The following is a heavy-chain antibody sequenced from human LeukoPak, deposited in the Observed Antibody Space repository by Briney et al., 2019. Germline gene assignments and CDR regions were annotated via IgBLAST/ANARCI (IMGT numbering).Heavy chain of an antibody. Sequence: PGGSLRLSCAASGFTFSSYAMGWVRQAPGKGLEWVSSISGGGTGSYYADSVKGRFTISRDNSKNTLYLQMNSLRAEDTAVYYCAKRAYCSSTSCYAPYYYYMDVWGKGTTVTVSS. CDR1: GFTFSSYA. D-gene: IGHD2-2*01. CDR2: ISGGGTGS. CDR3: AKRAYCSSTSCYAPYYYYMDV. J-gene: IGHJ6*03. V-gene: IGHV3-23*01.